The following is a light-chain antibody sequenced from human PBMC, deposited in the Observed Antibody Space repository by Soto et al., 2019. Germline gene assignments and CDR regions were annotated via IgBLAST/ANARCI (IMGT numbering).Light chain of an antibody. CDR1: QSVSSSF. V-gene: IGKV3-20*01. Sequence: ESVLPQSPGTLSLSPGERATLSCRASQSVSSSFLAWYQQKPGQAPRLLIDGASSRATGIPDRFSGSASGTDFTLTISRLEPEDFAVYYCQQYDNSPRTVGQGTKVEIQ. CDR2: GAS. CDR3: QQYDNSPRT. J-gene: IGKJ1*01.